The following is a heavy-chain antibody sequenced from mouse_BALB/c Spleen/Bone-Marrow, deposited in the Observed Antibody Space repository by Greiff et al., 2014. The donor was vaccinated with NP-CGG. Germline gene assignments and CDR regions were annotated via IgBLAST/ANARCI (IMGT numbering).Heavy chain of an antibody. CDR1: GFNIKDTY. CDR3: AAYYYGSSYGFAY. CDR2: IDPANGNT. V-gene: IGHV14-3*02. Sequence: EVQLQQSGAELVKPGASVKLSCTASGFNIKDTYMHWVKQRPEQGLEWIGWIDPANGNTKYDPKFQGKATITADTSSNTAYLQLSSLTSEDTAVYYCAAYYYGSSYGFAYWGQGTLVTVS. J-gene: IGHJ3*01. D-gene: IGHD1-1*01.